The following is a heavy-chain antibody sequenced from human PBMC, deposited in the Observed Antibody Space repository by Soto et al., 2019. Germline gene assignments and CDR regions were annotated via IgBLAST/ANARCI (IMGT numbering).Heavy chain of an antibody. Sequence: QVQLVQSGAEVKKPGASVKVSCKASGYTFTSYYMHWVRQAPGQGLEWMGIINPSGGSTSYAQKFQARVTMTRDTSTSKVYMELSSLRSEDTAVYYCATDYGCSSTSCQDYYGMDVWGQGTTVTVSS. CDR2: INPSGGST. CDR1: GYTFTSYY. V-gene: IGHV1-46*01. D-gene: IGHD2-2*01. CDR3: ATDYGCSSTSCQDYYGMDV. J-gene: IGHJ6*02.